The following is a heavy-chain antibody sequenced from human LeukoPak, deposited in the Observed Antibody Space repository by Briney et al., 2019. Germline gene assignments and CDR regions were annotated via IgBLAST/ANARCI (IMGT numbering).Heavy chain of an antibody. J-gene: IGHJ5*02. CDR3: AKNPRPYCSSTSCYRFDP. V-gene: IGHV3-30*02. D-gene: IGHD2-2*02. CDR2: IRYDGSNK. Sequence: GSLRLSFAASGFTFSSYGMHWVRQAPGKGLEWVAFIRYDGSNKYYADSVKGRFTISRDNSKNTLYLQMNSLRAEDTAVYYCAKNPRPYCSSTSCYRFDPWGQGTLVTVSS. CDR1: GFTFSSYG.